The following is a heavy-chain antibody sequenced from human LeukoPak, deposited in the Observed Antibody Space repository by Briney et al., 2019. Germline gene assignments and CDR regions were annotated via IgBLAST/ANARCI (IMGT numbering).Heavy chain of an antibody. D-gene: IGHD1/OR15-1a*01. V-gene: IGHV3-7*05. CDR2: IKQDGSEK. CDR1: GFTFSSYW. J-gene: IGHJ1*01. CDR3: ARAEEHPLAEYFQH. Sequence: GGSLRLSCAASGFTFSSYWMSWVRQAPGKGLEWVANIKQDGSEKYYVDSVKGRFTISRDNAKNSLYLQMNSLRAEDTAVYSCARAEEHPLAEYFQHWGQGTLVTVSS.